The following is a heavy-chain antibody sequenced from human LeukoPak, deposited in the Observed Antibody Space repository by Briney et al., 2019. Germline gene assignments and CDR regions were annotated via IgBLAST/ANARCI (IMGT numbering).Heavy chain of an antibody. Sequence: GESLKISCKGSGYSFTSYWIGWVRQMPGKGLEWMGIISPGDSDTRYSPSFRGQVTLSVDKSITTAFLQWSSLKATDTAIYYCARQGPKITLDYWGAGTLVTVSS. J-gene: IGHJ4*02. V-gene: IGHV5-51*01. CDR1: GYSFTSYW. D-gene: IGHD1-14*01. CDR2: ISPGDSDT. CDR3: ARQGPKITLDY.